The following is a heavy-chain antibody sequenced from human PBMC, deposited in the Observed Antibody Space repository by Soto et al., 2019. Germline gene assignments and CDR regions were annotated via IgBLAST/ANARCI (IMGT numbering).Heavy chain of an antibody. J-gene: IGHJ4*02. Sequence: EVQLLESGGGLVQPGGSLRLSCAASGFTFSSYAMSWVRQAPGKGLEWVSAISGSGGSTYYADSVKGRFTISRDNSKNTLYLQMNSLRAEDTAVYYCAKDQFFVSHDDSSGYNYWGQGTLVTVSS. CDR3: AKDQFFVSHDDSSGYNY. CDR1: GFTFSSYA. D-gene: IGHD3-22*01. CDR2: ISGSGGST. V-gene: IGHV3-23*01.